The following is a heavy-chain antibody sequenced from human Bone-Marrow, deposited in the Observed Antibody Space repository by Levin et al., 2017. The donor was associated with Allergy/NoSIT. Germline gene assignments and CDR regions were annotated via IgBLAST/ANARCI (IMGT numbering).Heavy chain of an antibody. Sequence: ASVKVSCAASGFTFNKYWMHWVRQAPGKGLVWVSRINSDGDSANYADPVKGRFTISRDNAKNTLYLQMDSLRAEDTAVYYCARNRILFNDYWGQGSLVTVSS. CDR3: ARNRILFNDY. CDR1: GFTFNKYW. D-gene: IGHD3-3*01. CDR2: INSDGDSA. V-gene: IGHV3-74*01. J-gene: IGHJ4*02.